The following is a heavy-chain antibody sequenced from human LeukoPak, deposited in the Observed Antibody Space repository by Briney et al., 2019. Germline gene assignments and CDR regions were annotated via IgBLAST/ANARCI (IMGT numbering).Heavy chain of an antibody. V-gene: IGHV3-15*07. Sequence: GGSLRLSCAAPGFTFTNAWMNWVCQAPGKGLEWVGRIKSKADGETIDYAAPVKGRFTFSRDDSKNMLYLQMNSLKSEDTAVYYCSTLTSRGLSDSWGQGTLVTVSS. CDR3: STLTSRGLSDS. J-gene: IGHJ4*02. CDR2: IKSKADGETI. CDR1: GFTFTNAW. D-gene: IGHD1-20*01.